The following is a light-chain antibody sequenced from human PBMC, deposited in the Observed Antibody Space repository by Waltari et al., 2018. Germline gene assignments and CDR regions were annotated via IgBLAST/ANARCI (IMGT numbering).Light chain of an antibody. CDR1: QGVSSTF. V-gene: IGKV3-20*01. J-gene: IGKJ1*01. CDR3: QQFSTSPWT. Sequence: EIVLTQSPGTLSLSPGERATLSCVASQGVSSTFFDWYQQKHGQAPRILIYGASFRAAGIPDRFSGSASGTHFTLTISRLEPEDFAVYYCQQFSTSPWTFGQGTKVEFK. CDR2: GAS.